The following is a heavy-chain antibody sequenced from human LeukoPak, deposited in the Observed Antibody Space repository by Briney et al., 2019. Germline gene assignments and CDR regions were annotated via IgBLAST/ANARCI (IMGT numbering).Heavy chain of an antibody. D-gene: IGHD5-12*01. V-gene: IGHV4-34*01. CDR1: GGSFSGYY. Sequence: SETLSLTCAVYGGSFSGYYWSWIRQPPGKGLEWIGEINHSGSTNYNPSLKSRVTISVDTSKNQFSLKLSSVTAADTAVYYCARLAPITPFDYWGQGTLDTVSS. J-gene: IGHJ4*02. CDR2: INHSGST. CDR3: ARLAPITPFDY.